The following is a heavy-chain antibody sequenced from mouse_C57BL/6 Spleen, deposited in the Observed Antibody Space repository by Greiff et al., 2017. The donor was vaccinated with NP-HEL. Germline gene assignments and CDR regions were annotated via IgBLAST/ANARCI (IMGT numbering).Heavy chain of an antibody. V-gene: IGHV1-19*01. J-gene: IGHJ3*01. Sequence: VQLKESGPVLVKPGASVKMSCKASGYTFTDYYMNWVKQSHGKSLEWIGVINPYNGGTSYNQKFKGKATLTVDKSSSTAYMELNSLTSEDSAVYYCARDYDYDVQFAYWGQGTLVTVSA. CDR2: INPYNGGT. CDR3: ARDYDYDVQFAY. CDR1: GYTFTDYY. D-gene: IGHD2-4*01.